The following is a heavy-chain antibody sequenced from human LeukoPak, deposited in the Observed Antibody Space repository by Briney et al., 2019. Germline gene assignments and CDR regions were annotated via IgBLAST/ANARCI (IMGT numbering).Heavy chain of an antibody. J-gene: IGHJ6*02. CDR3: ARDPGGEPHYGMDV. D-gene: IGHD3-10*01. CDR2: INSDGGST. CDR1: GFPFSSFW. V-gene: IGHV3-74*01. Sequence: GGSLRLSCAASGFPFSSFWMHWVRQAPGKRLVWVSRINSDGGSTSYADSVKGRFTISRDNPHNTLYLQMVRLRADHTAVYNCARDPGGEPHYGMDVWGQGTPVTVAS.